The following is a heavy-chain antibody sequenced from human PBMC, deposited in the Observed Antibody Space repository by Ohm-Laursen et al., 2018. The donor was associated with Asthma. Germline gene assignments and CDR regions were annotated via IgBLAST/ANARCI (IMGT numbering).Heavy chain of an antibody. J-gene: IGHJ4*02. D-gene: IGHD4-17*01. CDR3: ARDYGDYLDY. Sequence: SLRLSCAASGFNFGSYAMTWVRQAPGKGLEWVSGISSSGGSTHYADNVKGRFTISRDNSKNTLYLQMNSLRAEDTAVYYCARDYGDYLDYWGQGTLVTVSS. V-gene: IGHV3-23*01. CDR2: ISSSGGST. CDR1: GFNFGSYA.